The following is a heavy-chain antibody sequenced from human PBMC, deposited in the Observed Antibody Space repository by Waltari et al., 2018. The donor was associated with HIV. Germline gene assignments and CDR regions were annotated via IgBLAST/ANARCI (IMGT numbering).Heavy chain of an antibody. J-gene: IGHJ4*01. CDR1: GDSVPSDSAT. CDR2: TYHKSKWST. D-gene: IGHD3-3*01. Sequence: QVYLEQSGPGLVQPSQTIRLTCVISGDSVPSDSATWNWIRQSPSRGLEWLGRTYHKSKWSTDFAEFVRGRIDITADTENNHYSLYLSSVTSDDTAVYFCARDSFGLDFWGQGTQVIVSS. V-gene: IGHV6-1*01. CDR3: ARDSFGLDF.